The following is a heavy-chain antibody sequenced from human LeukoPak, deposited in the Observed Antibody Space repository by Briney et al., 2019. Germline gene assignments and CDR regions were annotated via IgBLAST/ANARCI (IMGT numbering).Heavy chain of an antibody. V-gene: IGHV3-53*01. CDR2: IYSGGST. J-gene: IGHJ4*02. CDR1: GFTVSSNY. D-gene: IGHD3-9*01. CDR3: AKDLEKLRYFDWLFDY. Sequence: GGSLRLSCAASGFTVSSNYMSWVRQAPGKGLEWVSVIYSGGSTYYADSVKGRFTISRDNSKNTLYLQMNSLRAEDTAVYYCAKDLEKLRYFDWLFDYWGQGTLVTVSS.